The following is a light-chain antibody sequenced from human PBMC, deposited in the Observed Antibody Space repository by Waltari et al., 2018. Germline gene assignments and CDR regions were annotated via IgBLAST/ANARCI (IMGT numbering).Light chain of an antibody. CDR1: RSDIGRYNY. Sequence: QSALTQPASVSGSPGQAITISCTGTRSDIGRYNYVPWYQQHPGKAPKLVISEVSNRPSGVSNRFSGSKSGNTASLTISGLQAEDGAHYYCSSYTNSGNVVFGGGTKLTVL. CDR3: SSYTNSGNVV. V-gene: IGLV2-14*01. J-gene: IGLJ2*01. CDR2: EVS.